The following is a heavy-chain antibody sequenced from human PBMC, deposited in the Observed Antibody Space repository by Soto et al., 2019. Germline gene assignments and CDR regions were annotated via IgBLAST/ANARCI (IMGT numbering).Heavy chain of an antibody. J-gene: IGHJ6*02. D-gene: IGHD3-3*01. CDR1: GFIFSTYG. CDR3: AKETQYYDAWSNGIYYYGMDV. V-gene: IGHV3-30*18. CDR2: ISYDGRNK. Sequence: PGWSLRLSCAASGFIFSTYGMHWVRQAPGKGLEWVALISYDGRNKNYADSVKGRFTISRDNSMNMLSLQMNSLRVEDTSVYYSAKETQYYDAWSNGIYYYGMDVWGQGTTVTVS.